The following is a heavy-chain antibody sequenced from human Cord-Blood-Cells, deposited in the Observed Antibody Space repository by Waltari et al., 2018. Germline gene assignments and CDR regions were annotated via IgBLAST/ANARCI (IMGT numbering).Heavy chain of an antibody. CDR3: ARVSRMDALLFNWFDP. J-gene: IGHJ5*02. CDR2: IYHSGST. D-gene: IGHD2-21*01. V-gene: IGHV4-4*02. Sequence: QVQLQESGPGLVKPSGTLSLTCAVSGGSISSSNWWSWVRQPPGKGLEWIGEIYHSGSTTDTPALKRRVTISVDKAKNHFSLKLSSVTAADTAVYYCARVSRMDALLFNWFDPWGQGTLVTVSS. CDR1: GGSISSSNW.